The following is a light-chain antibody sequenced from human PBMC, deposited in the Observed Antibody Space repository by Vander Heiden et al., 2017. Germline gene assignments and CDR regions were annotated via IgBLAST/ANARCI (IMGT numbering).Light chain of an antibody. J-gene: IGKJ1*01. Sequence: ILMTHSPATLSVSPGARATLSCRASQSVSCNVACYQQTPGPATRLLIYGASTRATGIPTRFSSGGSGTEFTLTISSLQSEYFAVYCCQQYNNGPTFGQGTKVEIK. CDR2: GAS. CDR3: QQYNNGPT. V-gene: IGKV3-15*01. CDR1: QSVSCN.